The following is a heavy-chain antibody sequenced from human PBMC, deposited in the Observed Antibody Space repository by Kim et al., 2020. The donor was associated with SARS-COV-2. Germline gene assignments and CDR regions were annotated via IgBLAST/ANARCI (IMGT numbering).Heavy chain of an antibody. CDR2: INPDSGVT. Sequence: ASVKVSCKTSGYTFTTRYLHWVRQAPGHGLEWMGRINPDSGVTDYAQRFQGRVTMTRDKSISTVYMDLSSLKSDDTVVYYCARGNTETIDYWGQGTLVTVSS. J-gene: IGHJ4*02. CDR3: ARGNTETIDY. CDR1: GYTFTTRY. V-gene: IGHV1-2*05.